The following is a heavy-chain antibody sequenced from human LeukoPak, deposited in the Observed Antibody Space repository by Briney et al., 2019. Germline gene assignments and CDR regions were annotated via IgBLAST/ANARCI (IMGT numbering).Heavy chain of an antibody. Sequence: PSETLSLTCTVSGGSISTYYWSWIRQPPGKGLEWIGYIYYSGSTNYNPSLKSRVTISVDASKNQFSLKLSSVTAADTAVYYCASGTPNILGYWGQGTLVTVSS. CDR3: ASGTPNILGY. J-gene: IGHJ4*02. CDR2: IYYSGST. D-gene: IGHD2-21*01. CDR1: GGSISTYY. V-gene: IGHV4-59*08.